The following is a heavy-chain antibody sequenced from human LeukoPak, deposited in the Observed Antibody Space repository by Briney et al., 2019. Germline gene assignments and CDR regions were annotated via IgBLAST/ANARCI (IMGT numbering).Heavy chain of an antibody. CDR3: ARDPGRGDY. V-gene: IGHV3-69-1*01. Sequence: PGGSLRLSCAAPGFTFSDYSMNWVRQAPGKGLEWVSSITSNSNTYYEGSVKGRFTISRDNTKNSLFLQMNSLRAEDTAVYHCARDPGRGDYWGQGTLVTVSS. CDR2: ITSNSNT. J-gene: IGHJ4*02. CDR1: GFTFSDYS.